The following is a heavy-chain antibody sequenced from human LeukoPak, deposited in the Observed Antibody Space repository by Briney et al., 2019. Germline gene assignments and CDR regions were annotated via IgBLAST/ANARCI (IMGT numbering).Heavy chain of an antibody. CDR2: ISYDGSNK. V-gene: IGHV3-30*18. D-gene: IGHD2-8*01. CDR1: GFTFSSYG. Sequence: QSGGSLRLSRAASGFTFSSYGMHWVRQAPGKGLEWVAVISYDGSNKYYADSVKGRFTISRDNSKNTLYLQMNSLRAEDTAVYYCAKDNGGLNAFDIWGQGTMVTVSS. CDR3: AKDNGGLNAFDI. J-gene: IGHJ3*02.